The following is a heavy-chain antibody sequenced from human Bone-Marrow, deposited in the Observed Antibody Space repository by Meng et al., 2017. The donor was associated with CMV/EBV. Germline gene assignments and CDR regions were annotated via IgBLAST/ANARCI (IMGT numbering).Heavy chain of an antibody. CDR1: GYTFTSYD. V-gene: IGHV1-2*02. Sequence: ASGKVSCKASGYTFTSYDINWVRQATGQGLEWMGWINPNSGGTNYAQKFQGRVTMTRDTSISTAYMELSRLRSDDTAVYYCARDGKVYGAKYYYYYGMDVWGQGPTVPVSS. J-gene: IGHJ6*02. CDR2: INPNSGGT. D-gene: IGHD4-17*01. CDR3: ARDGKVYGAKYYYYYGMDV.